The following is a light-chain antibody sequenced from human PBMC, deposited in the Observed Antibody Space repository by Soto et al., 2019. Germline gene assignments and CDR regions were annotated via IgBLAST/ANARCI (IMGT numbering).Light chain of an antibody. V-gene: IGLV2-14*01. CDR3: ASKTTNRGYML. CDR2: EVS. Sequence: QSVLTQPASVSGSPGQSVTISCSGTSSDIGGYDFVSWYQHHPGKAPQLMIFEVSNRPSGVSSRFSGSKSGNTASLTISGLQAEDEADYYCASKTTNRGYMLFGGGTKMTVL. J-gene: IGLJ2*01. CDR1: SSDIGGYDF.